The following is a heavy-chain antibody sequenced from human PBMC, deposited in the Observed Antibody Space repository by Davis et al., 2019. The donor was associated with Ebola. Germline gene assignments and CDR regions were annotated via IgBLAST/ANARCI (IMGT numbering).Heavy chain of an antibody. J-gene: IGHJ4*02. CDR3: AREGGGDYGGNSWFDY. D-gene: IGHD4-23*01. V-gene: IGHV4-61*09. CDR1: GGSIISAGYY. Sequence: SETLSLTCTVSGGSIISAGYYWSWMRQPAGKGLEWIGHIYNSVTTHYNPSLKSRVTISVDPSKNQFSLKLSSVTAADTAVYYCAREGGGDYGGNSWFDYWGQGTLVTVSS. CDR2: IYNSVTT.